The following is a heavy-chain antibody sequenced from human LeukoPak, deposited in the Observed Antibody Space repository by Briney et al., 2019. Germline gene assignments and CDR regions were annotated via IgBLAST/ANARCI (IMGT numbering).Heavy chain of an antibody. CDR1: GYTFTTFV. V-gene: IGHV1-18*01. D-gene: IGHD2-15*01. J-gene: IGHJ4*02. CDR2: INTQNGNT. Sequence: ASVKVSCKTSGYTFTTFVITWVRQAPGQGPDWLGWINTQNGNTNFAQRFQGRVTMTADTSTNTAYMELRSPRSDDTAVYYCARACTTYITQWCFSDYWGQGTLVTVSS. CDR3: ARACTTYITQWCFSDY.